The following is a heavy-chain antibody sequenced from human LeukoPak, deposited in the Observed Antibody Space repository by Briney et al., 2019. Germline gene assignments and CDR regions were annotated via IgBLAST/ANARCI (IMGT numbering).Heavy chain of an antibody. V-gene: IGHV3-66*01. J-gene: IGHJ4*02. CDR3: ARVRPLGYSSGWYDFDY. CDR1: GFTVSSNY. CDR2: IYSGGST. Sequence: PGGSLRLSCAASGFTVSSNYMSWVRQAPGKGLEWVSVIYSGGSTHYADSVKGRFTISRDNSKNTLYLQMNSLRAEDTAVYYCARVRPLGYSSGWYDFDYWGQGTLVTVSS. D-gene: IGHD6-19*01.